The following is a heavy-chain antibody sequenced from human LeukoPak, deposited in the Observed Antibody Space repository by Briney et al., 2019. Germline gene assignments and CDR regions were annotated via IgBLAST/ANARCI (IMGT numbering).Heavy chain of an antibody. J-gene: IGHJ4*02. CDR2: ISSSGSTT. CDR3: ARRGAHYDSSGYYYK. D-gene: IGHD3-22*01. Sequence: QPGGSLRLSCAASGFIFSSHGMNWVRQAPGKGLEWVSYISSSGSTTKYADSVKGRFTISRDNAKNSLYLQMNSLRAEDTAVYYCARRGAHYDSSGYYYKWGQGTLVTVSS. CDR1: GFIFSSHG. V-gene: IGHV3-48*04.